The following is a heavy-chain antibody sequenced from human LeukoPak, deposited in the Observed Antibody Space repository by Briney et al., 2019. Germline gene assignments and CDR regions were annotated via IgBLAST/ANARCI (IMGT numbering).Heavy chain of an antibody. CDR1: GGSISVFY. D-gene: IGHD2-15*01. V-gene: IGHV4-59*01. CDR3: ARGWCSGGSCSDY. J-gene: IGHJ4*02. CDR2: IYYTGST. Sequence: PSETLSLTCTVSGGSISVFYWSWIRQPPGKGLEGIGYIYYTGSTNYNPSLKSRVTISLDTSKNQFSLNLNSVTPADTAVYYCARGWCSGGSCSDYWGQGTRVTVSS.